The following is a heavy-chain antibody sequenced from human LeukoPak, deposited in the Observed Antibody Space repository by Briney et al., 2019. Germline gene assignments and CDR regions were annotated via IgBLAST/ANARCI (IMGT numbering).Heavy chain of an antibody. CDR2: IKRDGSEK. CDR1: GFTFSNYW. Sequence: GGSLRLSCAASGFTFSNYWMSWVRQAPGEGLEWVANIKRDGSEKYYVDSVKGRFTISRDNAKNSLYLQMNSLRAADTAVYYCAPMAADTAMVGMDVWGQGTEVTVSS. D-gene: IGHD5-18*01. V-gene: IGHV3-7*05. CDR3: APMAADTAMVGMDV. J-gene: IGHJ6*02.